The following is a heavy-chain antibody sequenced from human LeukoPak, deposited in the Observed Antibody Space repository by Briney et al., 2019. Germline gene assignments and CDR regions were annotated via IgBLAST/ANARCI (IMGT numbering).Heavy chain of an antibody. CDR1: GFTFSSYS. J-gene: IGHJ4*02. D-gene: IGHD3-22*01. CDR2: ISSSSSFI. V-gene: IGHV3-21*01. CDR3: AGLHGSGYSY. Sequence: GGSLRLSCAASGFTFSSYSMNWVRQAPGKGLEWVSSISSSSSFIYYADSVKGRFTISRDNAKNSLYLQMNSLRAEDTAVHYCAGLHGSGYSYWGQGTLVTVSS.